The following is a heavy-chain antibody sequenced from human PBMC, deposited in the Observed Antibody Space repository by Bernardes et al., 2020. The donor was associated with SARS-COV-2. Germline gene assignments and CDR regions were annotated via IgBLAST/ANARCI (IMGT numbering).Heavy chain of an antibody. CDR3: ARGVLVSSLDY. CDR1: GGSFSGYY. CDR2: IDHSGNT. Sequence: LSLTCAVYGGSFSGYYWTWIRQPPGKGLEWIGEIDHSGNTNYNPSLKSRVTISVDTSKNQFSLEVTSVTAADTAVYYCARGVLVSSLDYWGQGTLVTVSS. J-gene: IGHJ4*02. D-gene: IGHD2-21*01. V-gene: IGHV4-34*01.